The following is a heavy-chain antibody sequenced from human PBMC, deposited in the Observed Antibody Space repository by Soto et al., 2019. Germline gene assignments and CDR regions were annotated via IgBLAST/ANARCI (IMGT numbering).Heavy chain of an antibody. CDR3: ARDQGLRTGTSPWGDAFDI. V-gene: IGHV1-69*04. Sequence: ASVKVSCKASGGTFSSYTISWVRQAPGQGLEWMGRIIPILGIANYAQKFQGRVTITADKSTSTAYMELSSLRSEDTAVYYCARDQGLRTGTSPWGDAFDIWGQGTMVTVSS. J-gene: IGHJ3*02. CDR2: IIPILGIA. D-gene: IGHD1-1*01. CDR1: GGTFSSYT.